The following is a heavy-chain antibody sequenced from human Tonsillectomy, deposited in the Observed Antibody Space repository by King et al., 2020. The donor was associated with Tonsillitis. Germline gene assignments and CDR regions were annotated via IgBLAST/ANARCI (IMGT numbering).Heavy chain of an antibody. D-gene: IGHD5-24*01. J-gene: IGHJ4*02. V-gene: IGHV2-70*01. CDR3: ARIKDIEMATIDY. CDR2: IEWNDDR. CDR1: GFSLSSSGMS. Sequence: TLKESGPALVKPTQTLTLTCTFSGFSLSSSGMSVSWIRQPPGKALEWFAVIEWNDDRYYNTSLKTRLTISKDTSKNQVVLTMTNMDPVDTATYYCARIKDIEMATIDYWGQGTLVTVSS.